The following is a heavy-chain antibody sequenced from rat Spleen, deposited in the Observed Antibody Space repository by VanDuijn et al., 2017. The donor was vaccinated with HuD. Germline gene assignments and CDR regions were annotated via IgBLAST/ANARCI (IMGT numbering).Heavy chain of an antibody. CDR2: LSHDGSST. Sequence: EVQLVESGGGLVQPGRSMKLSCAASGFTFSDYYMAWVRQAPTKGLEWVATLSHDGSSTYYRDSVKGRITISRDNAKSTLYLQMDSLRSEDTATYYCARHLIPGYFDYWGQGVMVTVSS. CDR3: ARHLIPGYFDY. D-gene: IGHD1-4*01. CDR1: GFTFSDYY. J-gene: IGHJ2*01. V-gene: IGHV5-7*01.